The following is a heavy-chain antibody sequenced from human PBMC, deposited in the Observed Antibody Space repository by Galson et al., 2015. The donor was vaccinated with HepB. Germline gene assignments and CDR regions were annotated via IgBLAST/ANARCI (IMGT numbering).Heavy chain of an antibody. J-gene: IGHJ4*02. CDR3: ARGGMATIVGATFDN. Sequence: SVKVSCKASGYTFCSYRISWFRQAPGQGLEWMGWINTNNGETNYAQNNQGRVTMSTDTSTHTAYMDLKSLRSDDTAIYYCARGGMATIVGATFDNWGQGTLVTASS. CDR2: INTNNGET. CDR1: GYTFCSYR. D-gene: IGHD5-24*01. V-gene: IGHV1-18*01.